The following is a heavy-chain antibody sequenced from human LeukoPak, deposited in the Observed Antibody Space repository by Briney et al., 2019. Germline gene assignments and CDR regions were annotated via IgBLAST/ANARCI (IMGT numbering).Heavy chain of an antibody. CDR3: AKGSEVFRGVTYFDY. Sequence: GGSLRLSCAASGFTFSTYWMGWVRQAPGKGLEWVSAISGSGGSTYYADSVKGRFTISRDNSKNTLYLQMNSLRAEDTAVYYCAKGSEVFRGVTYFDYWGQGTLVTVSS. CDR1: GFTFSTYW. J-gene: IGHJ4*02. V-gene: IGHV3-23*01. CDR2: ISGSGGST. D-gene: IGHD3-10*01.